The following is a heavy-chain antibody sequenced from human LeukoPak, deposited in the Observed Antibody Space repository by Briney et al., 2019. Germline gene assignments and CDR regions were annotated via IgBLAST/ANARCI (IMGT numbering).Heavy chain of an antibody. CDR1: GFTFSSYG. J-gene: IGHJ4*02. D-gene: IGHD5-18*01. Sequence: PGGSLRLSCAASGFTFSSYGMSWVRQAPGKGLEWVSSISSSSSYIYYADSVKGRFTISRDNAKNSLYLQMNSLRVEDTAVYYCARGGGYSYGSFDYWGQGTLVTVSS. CDR2: ISSSSSYI. V-gene: IGHV3-21*01. CDR3: ARGGGYSYGSFDY.